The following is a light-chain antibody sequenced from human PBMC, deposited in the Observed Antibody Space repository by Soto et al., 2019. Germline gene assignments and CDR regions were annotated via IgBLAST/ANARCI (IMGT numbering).Light chain of an antibody. V-gene: IGLV1-44*01. CDR2: DSN. CDR3: AVWDDSLNGVV. Sequence: QAVVTQPPSASGTPGQRVTISCSGSSSNIARNSVNWYQQLPGTAPKLLIYDSNQRPSGVPDRFSGSRSGTSASLAISGLQSEDEADYYCAVWDDSLNGVVFGGGTKVTVL. J-gene: IGLJ2*01. CDR1: SSNIARNS.